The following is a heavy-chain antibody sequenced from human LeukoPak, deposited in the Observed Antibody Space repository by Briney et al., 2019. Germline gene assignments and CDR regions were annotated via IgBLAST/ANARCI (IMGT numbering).Heavy chain of an antibody. CDR2: INDSGST. Sequence: SETLSLTCAVYGGSFSGYYWRWMRQSPGKGLEWIGEINDSGSTNYDPPLKSRVTISVDTSKKQISLKLSSVTAADSAVYYCARDGSYDFWSGSMMNWFGPWGQGTLVTVSS. V-gene: IGHV4-34*01. D-gene: IGHD3-3*01. CDR3: ARDGSYDFWSGSMMNWFGP. J-gene: IGHJ5*02. CDR1: GGSFSGYY.